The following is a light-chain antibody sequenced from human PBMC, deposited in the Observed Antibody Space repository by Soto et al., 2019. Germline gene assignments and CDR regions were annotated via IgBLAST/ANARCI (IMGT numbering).Light chain of an antibody. J-gene: IGLJ2*01. CDR1: YSDIGGYNY. CDR2: DVT. V-gene: IGLV2-14*03. CDR3: SSSTSRSTLGV. Sequence: QSALTQPASVSGSPGQSITISCTGAYSDIGGYNYVSWYQQHPGKAPKLMIYDVTNRPSGVSYRFSGSKSGNTASLTISGLQAEDEADYYCSSSTSRSTLGVFGGGTKVTVL.